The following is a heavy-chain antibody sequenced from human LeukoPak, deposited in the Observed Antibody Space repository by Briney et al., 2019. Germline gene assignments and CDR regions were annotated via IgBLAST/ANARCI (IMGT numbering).Heavy chain of an antibody. CDR2: IYYSGST. J-gene: IGHJ4*02. Sequence: SETLSLTCTVSGGSISSSSYYWSWIRQPPGKGLEWIGYIYYSGSTNYNPSLKSRVTISVDTSKNQFSLKLSSVTAADTAVYYCARAGMYDYVWGSYRPFDYWGQGTLVTVSS. CDR3: ARAGMYDYVWGSYRPFDY. D-gene: IGHD3-16*02. CDR1: GGSISSSSYY. V-gene: IGHV4-61*01.